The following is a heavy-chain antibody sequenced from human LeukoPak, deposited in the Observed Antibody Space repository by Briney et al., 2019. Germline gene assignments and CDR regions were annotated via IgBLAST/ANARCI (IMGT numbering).Heavy chain of an antibody. CDR3: ARAVYSGSPHFDY. D-gene: IGHD1-26*01. CDR2: IYYSVST. Sequence: SETLSLTCTVSGGSISSYYWSWIRQPPGKGLEWIGYIYYSVSTNYNPSLKSRVTISLDTSKNQFSLKLSSVTAADTAAYYCARAVYSGSPHFDYWGQGILVTVSS. V-gene: IGHV4-59*08. J-gene: IGHJ4*02. CDR1: GGSISSYY.